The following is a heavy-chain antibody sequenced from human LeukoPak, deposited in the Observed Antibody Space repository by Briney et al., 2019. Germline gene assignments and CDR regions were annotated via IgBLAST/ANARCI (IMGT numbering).Heavy chain of an antibody. CDR3: ARETGYYDSSGEFDP. CDR2: INPNSGGT. D-gene: IGHD3-22*01. J-gene: IGHJ5*02. Sequence: ASVKVSCKASGYTFTSYYMHWVRQAPGQGLEWMGWINPNSGGTNYAQKFQGRVTMTRDTSISTAYMELSRLRSDDTAVYYCARETGYYDSSGEFDPWGQGTLVTVSS. CDR1: GYTFTSYY. V-gene: IGHV1-2*02.